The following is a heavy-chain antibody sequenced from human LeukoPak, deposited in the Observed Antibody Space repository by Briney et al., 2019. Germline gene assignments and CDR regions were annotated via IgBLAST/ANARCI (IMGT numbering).Heavy chain of an antibody. J-gene: IGHJ4*02. Sequence: PGGSLRLSCAASGFIFSSYGMHWVRQAPGKGLEWVAIIWYDGSNKYYADSVKGRFTISRDNSKNSLYLQMNSLRAEDTAVYNCARGSGLAGGVPFDYWGQGTLVTVSS. CDR2: IWYDGSNK. V-gene: IGHV3-33*01. D-gene: IGHD3-10*01. CDR3: ARGSGLAGGVPFDY. CDR1: GFIFSSYG.